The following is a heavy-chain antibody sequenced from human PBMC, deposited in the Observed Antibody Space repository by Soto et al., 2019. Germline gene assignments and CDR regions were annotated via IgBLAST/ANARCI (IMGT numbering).Heavy chain of an antibody. Sequence: EVQLVESGGGLVQPGGSLRLSCAASGFTFRTYWMQWVRQAPGKGLVWVSRIDNDGSSTNYADSVKGRFTISRDNAKDTLYLQMNSPRAEGTAVYYCAMGTMDVWGKGTTVTVSS. D-gene: IGHD7-27*01. CDR1: GFTFRTYW. V-gene: IGHV3-74*02. J-gene: IGHJ6*04. CDR2: IDNDGSST. CDR3: AMGTMDV.